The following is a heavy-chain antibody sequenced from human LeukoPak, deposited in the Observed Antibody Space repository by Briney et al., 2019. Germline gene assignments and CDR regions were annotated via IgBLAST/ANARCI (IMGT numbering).Heavy chain of an antibody. CDR2: INHSGST. Sequence: PSETLSLTCAVYGGSFSGYYWSWIRQPPGKGLEWIGEINHSGSTNYNPSLKSRVTISVDTSKNQFSLKLSSVTAADTAVYYCARCPAVAGTGWFDPWGQGTLVTVSS. V-gene: IGHV4-34*01. CDR3: ARCPAVAGTGWFDP. D-gene: IGHD6-19*01. J-gene: IGHJ5*02. CDR1: GGSFSGYY.